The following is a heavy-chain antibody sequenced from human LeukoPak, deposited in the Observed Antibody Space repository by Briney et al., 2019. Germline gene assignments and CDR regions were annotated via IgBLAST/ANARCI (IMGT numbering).Heavy chain of an antibody. Sequence: GGSLRLSCAASGFAVKSSYMSWVRQAPGKGLEWVSVLYAGGESYYADSVLGRFTISRDNSNNTVFLGMNSLTADDTAVYFCARDSAGNQYSSGNFDLWGQGTLVTVSS. D-gene: IGHD3-10*01. CDR1: GFAVKSSY. J-gene: IGHJ4*02. CDR2: LYAGGES. CDR3: ARDSAGNQYSSGNFDL. V-gene: IGHV3-53*01.